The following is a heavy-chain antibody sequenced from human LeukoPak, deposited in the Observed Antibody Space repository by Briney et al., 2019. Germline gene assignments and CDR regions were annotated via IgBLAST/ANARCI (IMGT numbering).Heavy chain of an antibody. CDR1: GFTFTSYA. CDR3: AKQAGWGGYFSFLPFDF. D-gene: IGHD3-3*01. J-gene: IGHJ4*02. CDR2: MSGSGGST. V-gene: IGHV3-23*01. Sequence: QPGGSLRLSCAASGFTFTSYAMSWVRQAPRKGLEWVSGMSGSGGSTYHADSVKGRFTISRDNSKNTLFLQMNSLRADDTAVYFCAKQAGWGGYFSFLPFDFWGRGTLVTVSS.